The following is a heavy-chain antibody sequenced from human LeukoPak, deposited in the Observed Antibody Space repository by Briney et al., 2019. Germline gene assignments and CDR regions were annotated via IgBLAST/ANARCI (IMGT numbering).Heavy chain of an antibody. CDR3: ARETYSYGQRESDY. CDR1: GGTFSSYA. V-gene: IGHV1-69*06. CDR2: IIPIFGTA. J-gene: IGHJ4*02. D-gene: IGHD5-18*01. Sequence: ASVKVSCKASGGTFSSYAISWVRQAPGQGLEWMGGIIPIFGTANYAQKFQGRVTITADKSTSTAYMELSSLRSEDTAVYYCARETYSYGQRESDYWGQGTLVTVSS.